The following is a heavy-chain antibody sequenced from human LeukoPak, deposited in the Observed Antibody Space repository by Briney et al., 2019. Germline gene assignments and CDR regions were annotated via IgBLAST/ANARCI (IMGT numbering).Heavy chain of an antibody. CDR2: ISDGGGYT. CDR3: AKGSIAARPGHFVY. J-gene: IGHJ4*02. D-gene: IGHD6-6*01. CDR1: GFTFIHYA. V-gene: IGHV3-23*01. Sequence: GGSLRLSCAASGFTFIHYAMGWVRQAPGKGLEWVSTISDGGGYTYYADSVKGRFTISRDNSKNTLYVQMNSLRAEDTAVYYCAKGSIAARPGHFVYWGEGTLVTVSS.